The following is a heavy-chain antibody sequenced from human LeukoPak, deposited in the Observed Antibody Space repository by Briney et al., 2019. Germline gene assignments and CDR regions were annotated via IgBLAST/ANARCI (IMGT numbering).Heavy chain of an antibody. J-gene: IGHJ6*02. CDR2: IGTAGDT. V-gene: IGHV3-13*01. D-gene: IGHD3-16*01. CDR3: ARVHTYYYGMDV. Sequence: GGSLRLSCAASGFTFSSYDMHWVGQATGKGLEWVSAIGTAGDTYYPGSVKGRFTISRENAKNSLYLQMNSLRAGDTAVYYCARVHTYYYGMDVWGQGTTVTVSS. CDR1: GFTFSSYD.